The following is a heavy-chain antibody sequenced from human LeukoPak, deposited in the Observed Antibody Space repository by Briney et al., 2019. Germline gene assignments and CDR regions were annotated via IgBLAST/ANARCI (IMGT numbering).Heavy chain of an antibody. CDR2: IWYDGSNK. Sequence: PGGSLRLSCAASGFTFSSYGMHWVRQAAGRVLEWVAVIWYDGSNKFYADSVKGRFTISRDNSKNTLYLQMNSLRAEDTAVYYCARATKIRRYYYDSSAYYYCVFDIWGQGTMVTVSS. D-gene: IGHD3-22*01. CDR1: GFTFSSYG. V-gene: IGHV3-33*01. CDR3: ARATKIRRYYYDSSAYYYCVFDI. J-gene: IGHJ3*02.